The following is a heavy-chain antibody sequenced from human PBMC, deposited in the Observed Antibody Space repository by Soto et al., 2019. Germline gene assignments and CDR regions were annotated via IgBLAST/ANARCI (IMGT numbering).Heavy chain of an antibody. CDR3: ARETAVTPYYYFYGMDV. CDR2: INPSSGST. D-gene: IGHD2-21*02. CDR1: GYTFTSYY. V-gene: IGHV1-46*01. Sequence: GASVKVSCKASGYTFTSYYVHWVRQAPGQGLEWMGIINPSSGSTTYAQNFQGRVTMTRDTSTTTVYMELSSLTSEDTAVYYCARETAVTPYYYFYGMDVWGQGTTVTVSS. J-gene: IGHJ6*02.